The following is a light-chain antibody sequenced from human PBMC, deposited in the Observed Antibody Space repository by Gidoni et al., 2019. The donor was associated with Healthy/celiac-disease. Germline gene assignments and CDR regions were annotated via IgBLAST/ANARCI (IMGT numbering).Light chain of an antibody. Sequence: SSELTQDPAVSVALGQTVRITCQGDSLRSSYASWYQQKPGQAPVLVIYGKNNRPSGIPERFSGSSSGNTASLTITGAQAEDEADYYCNSRDSSGNHLVVFGGGTKLTVL. J-gene: IGLJ2*01. CDR3: NSRDSSGNHLVV. V-gene: IGLV3-19*01. CDR1: SLRSSY. CDR2: GKN.